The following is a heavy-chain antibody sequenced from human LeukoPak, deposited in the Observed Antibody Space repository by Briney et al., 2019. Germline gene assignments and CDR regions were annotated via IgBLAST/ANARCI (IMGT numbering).Heavy chain of an antibody. CDR2: IYYSGST. V-gene: IGHV4-59*01. CDR1: GGSISSYY. J-gene: IGHJ4*02. CDR3: ARSYSGSYHSPFDY. Sequence: SETPSLTCTVSGGSISSYYWSWIRQPPGKGLEWIGYIYYSGSTNYNPPLKSRVTISVDTSKNQFSLKLSSVTAADTAVYYCARSYSGSYHSPFDYWGQGTLVTVSS. D-gene: IGHD1-26*01.